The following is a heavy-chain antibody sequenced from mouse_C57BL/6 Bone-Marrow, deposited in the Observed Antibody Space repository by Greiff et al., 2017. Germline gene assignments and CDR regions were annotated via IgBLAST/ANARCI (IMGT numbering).Heavy chain of an antibody. CDR3: ARSRYMWYFDV. Sequence: VQLQQSGAELVKPGASVKISCKASGYAFSSYWMNWVKQRPGKGLEWIGQIYPGDGDNNYNGKFKGKATLTADNSSSTAYLQLSSRTSEDSAVYFCARSRYMWYFDVWGTGTTVTVSS. D-gene: IGHD1-3*01. CDR1: GYAFSSYW. CDR2: IYPGDGDN. J-gene: IGHJ1*03. V-gene: IGHV1-80*01.